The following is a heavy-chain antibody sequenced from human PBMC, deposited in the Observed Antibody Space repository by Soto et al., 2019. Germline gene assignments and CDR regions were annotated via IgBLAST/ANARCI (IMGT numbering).Heavy chain of an antibody. Sequence: PSETLSLTCTVSGGSISSGGYFWSWNRQHPGKGLEWIGYIYYSGSTYYNPSLKSRVTISVDTSKNQFSLKLSSVTAADTAVYYCARTSYDSSGTAADPWGQGTPVTVSS. V-gene: IGHV4-31*03. CDR3: ARTSYDSSGTAADP. CDR1: GGSISSGGYF. J-gene: IGHJ5*02. D-gene: IGHD3-22*01. CDR2: IYYSGST.